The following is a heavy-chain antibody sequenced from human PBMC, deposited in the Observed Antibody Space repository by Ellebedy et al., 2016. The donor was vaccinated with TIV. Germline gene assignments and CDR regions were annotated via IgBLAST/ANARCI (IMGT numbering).Heavy chain of an antibody. J-gene: IGHJ4*02. CDR1: GFTFSSYA. Sequence: GESLKISXAASGFTFSSYAMHWVRQAPGKGLEWVAVISYDGSNKYYADSVKGRFTISRDNSKNTLYLQMNSLRAEDTAVYYCARDPRLDYWGQGTLVTVSS. V-gene: IGHV3-30*04. CDR2: ISYDGSNK. CDR3: ARDPRLDY.